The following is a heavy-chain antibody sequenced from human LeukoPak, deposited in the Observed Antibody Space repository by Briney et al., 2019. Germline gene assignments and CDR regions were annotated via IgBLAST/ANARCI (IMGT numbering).Heavy chain of an antibody. J-gene: IGHJ4*02. CDR2: LDLEDGEM. V-gene: IGHV1-24*01. D-gene: IGHD3-3*01. CDR3: ATAFRNYDFWSGPGFDY. Sequence: ASVKVSCKVSGYRLTELSMHWVRQAPGEGLEWVGGLDLEDGEMVYAQKFQGRVTMTEDTSSDTAYMDLSSLRSEDTAVYYCATAFRNYDFWSGPGFDYWGQGTLVTVSS. CDR1: GYRLTELS.